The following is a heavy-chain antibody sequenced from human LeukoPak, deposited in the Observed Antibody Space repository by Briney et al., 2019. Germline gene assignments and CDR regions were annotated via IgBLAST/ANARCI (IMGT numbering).Heavy chain of an antibody. CDR2: INPNSGGT. CDR1: GYTFTGHY. V-gene: IGHV1-2*02. CDR3: ARGRGVAGQRYLFGY. Sequence: ASVKVSCKASGYTFTGHYMHWVRQAPGQGLEWMGWINPNSGGTNYAQKFQGRVTMTRDTSISTAYMELSRLRSDDTAVYYCARGRGVAGQRYLFGYWGQGTLVTVSS. J-gene: IGHJ4*02. D-gene: IGHD6-19*01.